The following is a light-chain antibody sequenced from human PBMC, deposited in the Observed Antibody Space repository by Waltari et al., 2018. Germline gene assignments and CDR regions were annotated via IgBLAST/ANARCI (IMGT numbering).Light chain of an antibody. J-gene: IGKJ1*01. CDR1: QSVLYSSNNKNY. V-gene: IGKV4-1*01. CDR3: QQYYSTLWT. Sequence: DIVMTQSPDSLAVSLGERATIHCKSSQSVLYSSNNKNYLAWYQQKPGQPPKLLIYWASTRESGVPDRFSGSGSGTDFTLTISSLQAEDVAVYYCQQYYSTLWTFDQGTKVEIK. CDR2: WAS.